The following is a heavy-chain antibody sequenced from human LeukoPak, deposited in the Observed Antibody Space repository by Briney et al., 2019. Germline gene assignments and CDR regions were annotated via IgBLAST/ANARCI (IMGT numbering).Heavy chain of an antibody. V-gene: IGHV3-21*01. CDR3: ARGREYYYDSSGYLIFDY. Sequence: AGGSLRLSCAASGFTFSSYSMNWVRQAPGKGLEWVSSISSSSSYIYYADSVKGRFTISRDNAKNSLYLQMNSLRAEDTAVYYCARGREYYYDSSGYLIFDYWGQGTLVTVSS. CDR1: GFTFSSYS. CDR2: ISSSSSYI. D-gene: IGHD3-22*01. J-gene: IGHJ4*02.